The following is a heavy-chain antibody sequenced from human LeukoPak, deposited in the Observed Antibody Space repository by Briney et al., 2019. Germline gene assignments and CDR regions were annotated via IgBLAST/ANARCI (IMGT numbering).Heavy chain of an antibody. J-gene: IGHJ4*02. V-gene: IGHV4-34*01. D-gene: IGHD6-19*01. Sequence: PSETLSLTCAVYGGSFSGYYWSWIRQPPGKGLEWIGEINHSGSTNYNPSLKSRVTISVDTSKNQFSLKLSSVTAADTAVYYCARGYPEAIAVAVNFDYWGQGTLVTVSS. CDR1: GGSFSGYY. CDR3: ARGYPEAIAVAVNFDY. CDR2: INHSGST.